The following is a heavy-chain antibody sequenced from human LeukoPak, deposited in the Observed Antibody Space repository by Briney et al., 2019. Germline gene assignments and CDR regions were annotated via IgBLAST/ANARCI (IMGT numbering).Heavy chain of an antibody. Sequence: SETLSLTCAVSGYSISSGYYWGWLRQPPGKALERIGSIYHSGSTYYNPSLKSRVTISVDTSKNQFSLKLSSVTAADTAVYYCARTERWVQEDAFDIWGQGTMVTVSS. J-gene: IGHJ3*02. D-gene: IGHD5-24*01. CDR1: GYSISSGYY. V-gene: IGHV4-38-2*01. CDR3: ARTERWVQEDAFDI. CDR2: IYHSGST.